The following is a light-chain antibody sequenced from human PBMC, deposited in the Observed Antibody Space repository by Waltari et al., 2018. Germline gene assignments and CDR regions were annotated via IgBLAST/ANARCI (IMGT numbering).Light chain of an antibody. CDR1: SSNIGKNT. J-gene: IGLJ3*02. Sequence: QSVLTQPPSASGTPGQGVTISCSGSSSNIGKNTVSWYQQFPGTAPKLLIHTDNRRPSGVPDRFSGSKAGTSASLAISGLQSEDQGHYYCSTWDDSLNGRVFGGGTEVTVL. CDR3: STWDDSLNGRV. CDR2: TDN. V-gene: IGLV1-44*01.